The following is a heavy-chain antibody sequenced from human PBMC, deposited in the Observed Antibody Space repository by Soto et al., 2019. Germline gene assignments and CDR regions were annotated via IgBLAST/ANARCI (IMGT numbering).Heavy chain of an antibody. D-gene: IGHD4-4*01. CDR3: AKDKGAVTTWYYFDY. CDR2: ISWDGGST. J-gene: IGHJ4*02. CDR1: GFTFDDYT. Sequence: PGGSLRLSCAASGFTFDDYTMHWVRQAPGKGLEWVSLISWDGGSTYYADSVKGRFTISRDNSKNSLYLQMNSLRTEDTALYYCAKDKGAVTTWYYFDYWGQGTLVTVSS. V-gene: IGHV3-43*01.